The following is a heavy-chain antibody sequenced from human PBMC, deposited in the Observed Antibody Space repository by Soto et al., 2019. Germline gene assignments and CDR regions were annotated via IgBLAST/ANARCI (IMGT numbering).Heavy chain of an antibody. CDR2: IKFDGSEK. J-gene: IGHJ4*02. D-gene: IGHD2-2*01. Sequence: EVQLVESGGGMVQPGGSLRVSCEASGFTFSDYWMSWVRQAPGKGPEWVANIKFDGSEKQYVDSVRGRFTISRDNSRNSLFLQMNSVRAGDTAVYYCVKDGGYCSSSTCYSPRNHYFDSWGQGTLVTVSS. V-gene: IGHV3-7*03. CDR3: VKDGGYCSSSTCYSPRNHYFDS. CDR1: GFTFSDYW.